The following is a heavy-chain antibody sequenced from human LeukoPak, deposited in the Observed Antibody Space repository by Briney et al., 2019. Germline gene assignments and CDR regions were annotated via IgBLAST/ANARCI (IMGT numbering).Heavy chain of an antibody. CDR2: INPSGGST. CDR3: ARGPGYYDSSGYSGEFDY. CDR1: GYTFTSYY. J-gene: IGHJ4*02. V-gene: IGHV1-46*01. Sequence: ASVKVSCKASGYTFTSYYMHWVRQAPGQGLEWMGIINPSGGSTSYTQKFQGRVTMTRNTSISTAYMELSSLRSEDTAVYYCARGPGYYDSSGYSGEFDYWGQGTLVTVSS. D-gene: IGHD3-22*01.